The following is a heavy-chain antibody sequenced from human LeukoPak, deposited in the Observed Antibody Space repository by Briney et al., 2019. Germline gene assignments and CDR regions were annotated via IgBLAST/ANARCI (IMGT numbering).Heavy chain of an antibody. D-gene: IGHD2-2*02. Sequence: PGGSLRLSCAASGFTFSSYSMNWVRQAPGKGLEWVSSISSSSSYIYYADSVKGRFTISRDNSKNTLYLQMNSLRAEDTAVYYCARGRWTGYCSSTSCYSGLDPWGQGTLVPSPQ. J-gene: IGHJ5*02. V-gene: IGHV3-21*04. CDR1: GFTFSSYS. CDR2: ISSSSSYI. CDR3: ARGRWTGYCSSTSCYSGLDP.